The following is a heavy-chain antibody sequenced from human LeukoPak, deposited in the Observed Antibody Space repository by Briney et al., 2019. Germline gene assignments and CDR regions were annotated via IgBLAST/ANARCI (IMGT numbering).Heavy chain of an antibody. D-gene: IGHD3-22*01. Sequence: GGSLRLSCAASGFTFCSYAMHWVRQAPGKGPEWVGRIKRKTDGETRDYAAPVKGRFTISRDDSKNRLYLQMNSLKYEDTAVYYCTADVSDSSGYCHGYWGQGTLVTVSS. J-gene: IGHJ4*02. CDR2: IKRKTDGETR. CDR1: GFTFCSYA. CDR3: TADVSDSSGYCHGY. V-gene: IGHV3-15*01.